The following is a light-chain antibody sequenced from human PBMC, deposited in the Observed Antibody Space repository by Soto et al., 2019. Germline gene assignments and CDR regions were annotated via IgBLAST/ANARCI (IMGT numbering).Light chain of an antibody. V-gene: IGKV3-15*01. CDR2: GAS. J-gene: IGKJ3*01. CDR1: QSVNRN. CDR3: QQYNIWPPEFT. Sequence: EKVMTQSPATLSVSPGESATLSCRASQSVNRNLAWYQQKPGQTPRLLIYGASTRAAGVPVRFSGSGSGTDFNLTISSLQSEDFAIYYCQQYNIWPPEFTFCPGTKVDIK.